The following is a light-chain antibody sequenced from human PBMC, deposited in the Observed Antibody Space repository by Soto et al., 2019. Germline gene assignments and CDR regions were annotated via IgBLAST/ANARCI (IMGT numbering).Light chain of an antibody. CDR2: EVT. CDR1: SSDIGIYKY. J-gene: IGLJ2*01. Sequence: QSALTQPASVSGSPGQSIAISCTGSSSDIGIYKYVSWYQQHPGKVPKLIIYEVTNRPSGVSNRFSGSKSGNTASLTISGLQAEDEADYYCQVWDTSSDQVVFGGGTKLTVL. V-gene: IGLV2-14*01. CDR3: QVWDTSSDQVV.